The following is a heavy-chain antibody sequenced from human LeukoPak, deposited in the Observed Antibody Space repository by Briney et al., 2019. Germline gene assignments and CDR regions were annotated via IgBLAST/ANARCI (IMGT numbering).Heavy chain of an antibody. V-gene: IGHV3-30*03. CDR3: ARSQYNYDFWSGYYPDAFDI. Sequence: GGSLRLSCAASGFTFSSYGMHWVRQAPGKGLEWVAVISYDGSNKYYADSVKGRFTISRDNSKNTLYLQMNSLRAGDTAVYYCARSQYNYDFWSGYYPDAFDIWGQGTMVTVSS. CDR2: ISYDGSNK. CDR1: GFTFSSYG. D-gene: IGHD3-3*01. J-gene: IGHJ3*02.